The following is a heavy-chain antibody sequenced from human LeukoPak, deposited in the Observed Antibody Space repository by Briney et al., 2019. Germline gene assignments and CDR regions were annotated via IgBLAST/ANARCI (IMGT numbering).Heavy chain of an antibody. V-gene: IGHV4-59*11. J-gene: IGHJ4*02. CDR2: VFYPGST. Sequence: SETLSLTCTVSGGPLDRHYRSWIRQPPGKGLEWIGYVFYPGSTNHNPPLQSRVTMSLDTSRDQFSLRLTSVTAADTAIYYCASRPAGSTWYGVFDYWSQGTLVTVSS. D-gene: IGHD6-13*01. CDR1: GGPLDRHY. CDR3: ASRPAGSTWYGVFDY.